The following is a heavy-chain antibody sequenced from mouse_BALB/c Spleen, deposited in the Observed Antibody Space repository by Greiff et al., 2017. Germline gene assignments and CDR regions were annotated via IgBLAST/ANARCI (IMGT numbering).Heavy chain of an antibody. Sequence: VQLKESGPELVKPGASVKISCKASGYSFTGYYMHWVKQSHVKSLEWIGRINPYNGATSYNQNFKDKASLTVDKSSSTAYMELHSLTSEDSAVYYCARGEDYEVPLYFDYWGQGTTLTVSS. CDR3: ARGEDYEVPLYFDY. CDR2: INPYNGAT. D-gene: IGHD2-4*01. J-gene: IGHJ2*01. V-gene: IGHV1-31*01. CDR1: GYSFTGYY.